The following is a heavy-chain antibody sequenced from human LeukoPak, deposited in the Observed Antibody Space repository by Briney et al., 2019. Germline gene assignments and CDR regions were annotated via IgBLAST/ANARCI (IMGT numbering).Heavy chain of an antibody. J-gene: IGHJ4*02. D-gene: IGHD5-24*01. CDR2: IYYSGST. CDR3: ARGHGGYNTPPIDFDY. V-gene: IGHV4-59*01. CDR1: GGSISSYY. Sequence: SETLSLTCTVSGGSISSYYWSWIRQPPGKGLEWIGYIYYSGSTNYNPSLKSRVTISVDTSKNQFSLKLSSVTAADTAVYYCARGHGGYNTPPIDFDYWGQGTLVTVSS.